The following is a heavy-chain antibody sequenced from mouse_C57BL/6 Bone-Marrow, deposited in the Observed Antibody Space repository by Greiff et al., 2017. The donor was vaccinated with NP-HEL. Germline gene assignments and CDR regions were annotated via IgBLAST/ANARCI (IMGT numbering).Heavy chain of an antibody. Sequence: EVKLVESEGGLVQPGSSMKLSCTASGFTFSDYYMAWVRQVPEKGLEWVANINYDGSSTYYLDSLKSRFIISRDNAKNILYLQMSSLKSEDTATYYCARGGIYYYGSSYDYYAMDYWGQGTSVTVSS. J-gene: IGHJ4*01. CDR3: ARGGIYYYGSSYDYYAMDY. V-gene: IGHV5-16*01. CDR2: INYDGSST. CDR1: GFTFSDYY. D-gene: IGHD1-1*01.